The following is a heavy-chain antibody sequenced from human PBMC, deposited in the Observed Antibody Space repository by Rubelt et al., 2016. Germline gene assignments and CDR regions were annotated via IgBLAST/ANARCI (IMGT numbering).Heavy chain of an antibody. CDR1: GGSISSYY. CDR3: ARDSGSRIFDY. Sequence: QVQLQESGPGLVKPSETLSLTCTVSGGSISSYYWSWIRQPPGKGLEWIGYIYYSGSTYYNPSLKSRVTISVDTSKNQFSLTLSSVTAADTAVYYCARDSGSRIFDYWGQGTLVTVSS. D-gene: IGHD2/OR15-2a*01. CDR2: IYYSGST. V-gene: IGHV4-59*12. J-gene: IGHJ4*02.